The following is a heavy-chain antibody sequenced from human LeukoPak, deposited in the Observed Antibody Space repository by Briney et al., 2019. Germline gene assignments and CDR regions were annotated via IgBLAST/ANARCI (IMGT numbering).Heavy chain of an antibody. V-gene: IGHV3-48*03. CDR1: GFTFSSYE. CDR2: ISSSGSTI. Sequence: GGSLGLSCAASGFTFSSYEMNWVRQAPGKGLEWVSYISSSGSTIYYADSVKGRFTISRDNAKNSLYLQMNSLRAGDTAVYYYARDRVLRYFDWTETIPRGYYYYYMDVWGKGTTVTISS. J-gene: IGHJ6*03. D-gene: IGHD3-9*01. CDR3: ARDRVLRYFDWTETIPRGYYYYYMDV.